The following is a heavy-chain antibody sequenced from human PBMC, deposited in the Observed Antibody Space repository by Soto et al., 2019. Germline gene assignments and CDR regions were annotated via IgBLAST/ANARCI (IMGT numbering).Heavy chain of an antibody. CDR2: ISPDGRTT. CDR3: ADSWLPTSY. Sequence: GGSLSLSCAASGFSFSHYWMHCVRQAPGKGLVWVSRISPDGRTTTYADSVKGRFTISRDNAKSTLYLQMNSLTVEDGAVYYCADSWLPTSYWGPGTLVTVSS. J-gene: IGHJ4*02. V-gene: IGHV3-74*01. D-gene: IGHD3-10*01. CDR1: GFSFSHYW.